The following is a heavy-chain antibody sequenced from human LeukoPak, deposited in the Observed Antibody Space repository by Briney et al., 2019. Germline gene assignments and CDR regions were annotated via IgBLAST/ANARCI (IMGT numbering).Heavy chain of an antibody. V-gene: IGHV1-69*05. J-gene: IGHJ6*03. Sequence: SVKVSFKASGGTFSSYAISWVRQAPGQGLEWMGGVIPIFGTANYAQKFQGRVTITTDESTSTAYMELSSLRSEDTAVYYCARTSFEYSSSSHYYYYYMDVWGKGTTVTVSS. CDR3: ARTSFEYSSSSHYYYYYMDV. D-gene: IGHD6-6*01. CDR2: VIPIFGTA. CDR1: GGTFSSYA.